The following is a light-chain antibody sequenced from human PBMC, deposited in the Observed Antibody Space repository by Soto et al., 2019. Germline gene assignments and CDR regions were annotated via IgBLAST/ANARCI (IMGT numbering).Light chain of an antibody. J-gene: IGKJ2*01. Sequence: EIVLTQSPATLSLYPGERATLSCRASQSVSNSLVWFQQKPGQAPRVLIYDASNRATDIPARFSGSGSGTDFTLTISSLEPEDLAVYYCQQRRNWPRTFGQGTKLEIK. CDR2: DAS. V-gene: IGKV3-11*01. CDR1: QSVSNS. CDR3: QQRRNWPRT.